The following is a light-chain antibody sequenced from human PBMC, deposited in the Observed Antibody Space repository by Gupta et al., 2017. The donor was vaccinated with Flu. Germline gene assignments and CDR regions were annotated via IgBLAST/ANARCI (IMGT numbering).Light chain of an antibody. CDR3: QRHGGSPKWT. V-gene: IGKV3-20*01. J-gene: IGKJ1*01. CDR1: QSLSANF. CDR2: GAS. Sequence: DIVLTQPPGTMTVSPGERATLSCRASQSLSANFLAWYQQKPGQAPGLLIYGASISATGIPDMFIGGGSGSGFSLIISRLEPEDFAVYYCQRHGGSPKWTFGQGTKVEIK.